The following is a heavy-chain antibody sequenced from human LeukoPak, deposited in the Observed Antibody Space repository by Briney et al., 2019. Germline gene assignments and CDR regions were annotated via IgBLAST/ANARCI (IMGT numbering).Heavy chain of an antibody. J-gene: IGHJ4*02. CDR2: ISSSSSTI. Sequence: GGSLRLSCAASGFTFSSYSMNWVRQAPGKGLEWVSYISSSSSTIYYADSVKGRFTISRDNAKNSLYLQMNSLRAEDTAVYFCARNSGAYYASNFDYWGQGTLVTVSS. CDR3: ARNSGAYYASNFDY. CDR1: GFTFSSYS. D-gene: IGHD3-22*01. V-gene: IGHV3-48*01.